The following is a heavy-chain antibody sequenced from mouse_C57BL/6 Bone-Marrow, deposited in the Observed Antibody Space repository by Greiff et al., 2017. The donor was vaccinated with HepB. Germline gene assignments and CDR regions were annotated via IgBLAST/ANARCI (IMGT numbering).Heavy chain of an antibody. CDR3: ARHINWDGFDY. D-gene: IGHD4-1*01. CDR2: ISSGGSYT. J-gene: IGHJ2*01. V-gene: IGHV5-6*01. Sequence: EVKVVESGGDLVKPGGSLKLSCAASGFTFSSYGMSWVRQTPDKRLEWVATISSGGSYTYYPDSVKGRFTISRDNAKNTLYLQMSSLKSEDTAMYYCARHINWDGFDYWGQGTTLTVSS. CDR1: GFTFSSYG.